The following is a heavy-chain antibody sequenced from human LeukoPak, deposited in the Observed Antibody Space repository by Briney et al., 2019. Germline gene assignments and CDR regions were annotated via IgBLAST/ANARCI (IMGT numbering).Heavy chain of an antibody. Sequence: SETLSLTCAVYGGSFSGYYWSWIRQPPGKGLEWIGEINHSGSTNYNPSLKSRVTISVDTSKNQFSLKLSSVTAADTAVYYCARVYYDSSGVNMDVWGKGTTVTVSS. V-gene: IGHV4-34*01. CDR3: ARVYYDSSGVNMDV. CDR2: INHSGST. CDR1: GGSFSGYY. D-gene: IGHD3-22*01. J-gene: IGHJ6*03.